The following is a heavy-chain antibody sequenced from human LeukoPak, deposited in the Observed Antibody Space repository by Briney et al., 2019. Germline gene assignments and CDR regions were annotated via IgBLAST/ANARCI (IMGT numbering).Heavy chain of an antibody. CDR3: ATGPWRRVHFDY. Sequence: ASVKVSCKASGYTFSNFDINWVRQAPGQGPEWMGWMNPVTGNAGSAQKFQGRVTMTEDTSTDTAYMELSSLRSEDTAVYYCATGPWRRVHFDYWGQGTLVTVSS. CDR2: MNPVTGNA. CDR1: GYTFSNFD. V-gene: IGHV1-8*01. J-gene: IGHJ4*02.